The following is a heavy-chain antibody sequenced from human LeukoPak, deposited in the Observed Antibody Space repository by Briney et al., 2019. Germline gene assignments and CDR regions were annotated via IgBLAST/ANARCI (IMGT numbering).Heavy chain of an antibody. CDR1: GGSISSYY. CDR2: IYSSGTT. D-gene: IGHD6-19*01. V-gene: IGHV4-4*07. CDR3: ARPRAVAGTPWFDP. J-gene: IGHJ5*02. Sequence: SETLSLTCTVSGGSISSYYWSWIRQPAGKGLEWIGRIYSSGTTDYDPSLKSRVTISVDTSKNQFSLKLSSVTAADTAVYYCARPRAVAGTPWFDPWGQGTLVTVSS.